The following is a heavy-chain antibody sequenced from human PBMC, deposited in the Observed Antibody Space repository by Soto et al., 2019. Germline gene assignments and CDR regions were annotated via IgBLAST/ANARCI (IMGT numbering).Heavy chain of an antibody. Sequence: QVQLQESGPGLVKPSGTVSLTCDVSGVSISSGNWWSWVRQHPGKGLEWIGEIFRDGMTTYYPSLRGRATISVDTSKNRFSLRVTSANAADTAIYYCVRLVYDRRLNYLYFDYWGRGALVTVSS. CDR1: GVSISSGNW. V-gene: IGHV4-4*02. J-gene: IGHJ4*02. D-gene: IGHD3-22*01. CDR2: IFRDGMT. CDR3: VRLVYDRRLNYLYFDY.